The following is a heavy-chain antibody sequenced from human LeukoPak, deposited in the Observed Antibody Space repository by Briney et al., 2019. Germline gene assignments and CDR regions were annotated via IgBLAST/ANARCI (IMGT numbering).Heavy chain of an antibody. CDR3: ARQVGRNHLEGGFDP. Sequence: PSETLSLTCTVSGGSISSYYWSWIRQPPGKGLEWIGYIYYSGSTYYNPSLKSRVTISVDTSKNQFSLKLSSVTAADTAVYYCARQVGRNHLEGGFDPWGQGILVTVSS. J-gene: IGHJ5*02. V-gene: IGHV4-59*08. D-gene: IGHD1-14*01. CDR2: IYYSGST. CDR1: GGSISSYY.